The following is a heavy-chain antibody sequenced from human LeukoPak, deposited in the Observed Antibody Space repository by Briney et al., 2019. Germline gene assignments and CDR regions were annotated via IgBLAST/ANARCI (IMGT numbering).Heavy chain of an antibody. D-gene: IGHD3-10*01. V-gene: IGHV3-48*03. Sequence: GGSLRLSCAASGFTFSSYEMNWVRQAPGKGLEWVSYISSSGSTIYYADSVKGRFTISRDNAKNSLYLQTNSLRAEDTAVYYCARYYGSGSYYPNYYYYYMDVWGKGTTVTISS. CDR3: ARYYGSGSYYPNYYYYYMDV. CDR1: GFTFSSYE. J-gene: IGHJ6*03. CDR2: ISSSGSTI.